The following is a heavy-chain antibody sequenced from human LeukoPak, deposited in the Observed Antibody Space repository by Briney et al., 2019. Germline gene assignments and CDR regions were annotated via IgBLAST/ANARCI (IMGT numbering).Heavy chain of an antibody. CDR3: ARVRTAYYPDY. V-gene: IGHV3-21*01. CDR2: ISSKSGII. J-gene: IGHJ4*02. Sequence: GSLTLSCAASGFTFSSYGMNWVCQAPGKGLEWASSISSKSGIIQYAESVEGRFIISRDNAKNSLSLQMNSLRAEDTAVYYCARVRTAYYPDYWGQGTLASVSS. CDR1: GFTFSSYG. D-gene: IGHD3/OR15-3a*01.